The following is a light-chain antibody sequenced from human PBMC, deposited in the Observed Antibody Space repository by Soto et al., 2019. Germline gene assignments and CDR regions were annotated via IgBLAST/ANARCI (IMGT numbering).Light chain of an antibody. Sequence: EIVLTQSPATLSLSPGERATLSCRASQSVSSYLAWYQQKPGQAPRLLMYGASTRAIGIPDRFSGSGSGADFILTITRLEPEDFAVYYCQNYGSSPRTFGQGTKVDI. CDR3: QNYGSSPRT. J-gene: IGKJ1*01. CDR1: QSVSSY. V-gene: IGKV3-20*01. CDR2: GAS.